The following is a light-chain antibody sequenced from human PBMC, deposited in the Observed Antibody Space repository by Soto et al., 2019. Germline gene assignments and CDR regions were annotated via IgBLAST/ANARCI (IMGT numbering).Light chain of an antibody. Sequence: QSVLTQAPSVSTAPGQKVTISCAGSSSNIGNNYVSWYQQLPGTAPTLLIYDNNKRPSGIPDRFSGSKSGTSATLGITGLQTGDEADYYCGTWDSSLSGVVFGGGTKLTVL. V-gene: IGLV1-51*01. CDR3: GTWDSSLSGVV. J-gene: IGLJ2*01. CDR2: DNN. CDR1: SSNIGNNY.